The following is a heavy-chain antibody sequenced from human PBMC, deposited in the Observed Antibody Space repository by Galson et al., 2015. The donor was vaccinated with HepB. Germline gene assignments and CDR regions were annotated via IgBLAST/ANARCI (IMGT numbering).Heavy chain of an antibody. CDR1: GYTFTSYG. V-gene: IGHV1-18*01. CDR2: ISAYNGNT. CDR3: ARDRPDYGDYVWRAFDI. D-gene: IGHD4-17*01. J-gene: IGHJ3*02. Sequence: SVKVSCKASGYTFTSYGISWVRQAPGQGLEWMGWISAYNGNTNYAQRLQGRVTMTTDTSTSTAYMELRSLRSDDTAVYYCARDRPDYGDYVWRAFDIWGQGTMVTVSS.